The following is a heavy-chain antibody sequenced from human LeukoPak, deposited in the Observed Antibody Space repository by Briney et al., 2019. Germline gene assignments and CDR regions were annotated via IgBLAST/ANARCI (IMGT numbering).Heavy chain of an antibody. V-gene: IGHV3-30*09. CDR1: GFTFSTYP. Sequence: GRSLRLSCAASGFTFSTYPMHWVRQAPGKGLEWVAFISYDGSGKVFPDSVKGRFAISRDNSNNTLYLQMNSLRPEDTAVYFCARDRVAVYCSGGNCQSRYYYYDMDVWGQGTTVTVSS. D-gene: IGHD2-15*01. CDR2: ISYDGSGK. J-gene: IGHJ6*02. CDR3: ARDRVAVYCSGGNCQSRYYYYDMDV.